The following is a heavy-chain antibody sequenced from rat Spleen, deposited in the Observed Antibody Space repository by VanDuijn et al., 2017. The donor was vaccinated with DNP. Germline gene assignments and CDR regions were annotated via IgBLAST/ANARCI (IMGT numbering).Heavy chain of an antibody. V-gene: IGHV5-19*01. CDR1: GFPFSNYV. J-gene: IGHJ2*01. D-gene: IGHD1-11*01. CDR2: ISPNGGSI. CDR3: ATLLPTEGIDY. Sequence: EVQLVESGGGLVQPGRSLKLSCAASGFPFSNYVMAWTRQAPTKGLEWIASISPNGGSIYYRDSVKGRFSVSRDNPKSSLYLQMDSLRSEDTATYYCATLLPTEGIDYWGQGVMVTVSS.